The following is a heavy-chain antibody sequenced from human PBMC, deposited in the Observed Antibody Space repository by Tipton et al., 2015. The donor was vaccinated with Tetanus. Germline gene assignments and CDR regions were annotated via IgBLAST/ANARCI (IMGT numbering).Heavy chain of an antibody. D-gene: IGHD6-19*01. Sequence: QLVQSGAEVKKPGASVKVSCKASGYTFTSYDINWVRQATGQGLEWMGWMNPNSGNTGYAQKFQGRVTMTRNTSISTAYMELSSLRSEDTAVYYCARGGRSIAVAGTDNWFDPWGQGTLVTVSS. V-gene: IGHV1-8*01. CDR1: GYTFTSYD. CDR3: ARGGRSIAVAGTDNWFDP. CDR2: MNPNSGNT. J-gene: IGHJ5*02.